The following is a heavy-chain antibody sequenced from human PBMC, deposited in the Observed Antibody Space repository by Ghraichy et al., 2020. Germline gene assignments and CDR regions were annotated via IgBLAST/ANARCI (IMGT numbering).Heavy chain of an antibody. D-gene: IGHD3-10*01. CDR1: GFIFKDYS. V-gene: IGHV3-23*01. CDR2: ISGSGGTT. J-gene: IGHJ4*02. CDR3: AKRENMVRPPFEY. Sequence: GGSLRLSCVASGFIFKDYSMIWVRQAPGKGLECISYISGSGGTTNYADSVKGRFTISRDNSQNTLYLQMNCLRAEDTAVYYCAKRENMVRPPFEYWGQGSLVTVSS.